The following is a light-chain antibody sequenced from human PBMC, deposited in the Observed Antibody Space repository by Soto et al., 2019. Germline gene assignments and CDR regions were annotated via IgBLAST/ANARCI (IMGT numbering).Light chain of an antibody. CDR2: EVS. V-gene: IGLV2-14*01. CDR1: SSDVGGYNY. J-gene: IGLJ1*01. CDR3: SSYTSSSPRV. Sequence: QSALAQPASVSGSPGQSITISCTGTSSDVGGYNYVSWYQQHPGKAPKLMIYEVSNRPSGASNRFSGSKSGNTASLTISGLQAEDEADYYCSSYTSSSPRVFGTGTKVTVL.